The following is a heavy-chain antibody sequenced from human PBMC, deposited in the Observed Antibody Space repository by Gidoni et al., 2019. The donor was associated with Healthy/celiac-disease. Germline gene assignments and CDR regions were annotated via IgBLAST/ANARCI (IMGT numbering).Heavy chain of an antibody. CDR1: GGSVSSGSYY. J-gene: IGHJ4*02. Sequence: QVQLQESGPGLVKPSETLSLTCTVSGGSVSSGSYYWSWIRQPPGKGLEWIGYIYYSGSTNYNPSLKSRVTISVDTSKNQFSLKLSSVTAADTAVYYCARVTMVRGVITFDYWGQGTLVTVSS. D-gene: IGHD3-10*01. CDR2: IYYSGST. CDR3: ARVTMVRGVITFDY. V-gene: IGHV4-61*01.